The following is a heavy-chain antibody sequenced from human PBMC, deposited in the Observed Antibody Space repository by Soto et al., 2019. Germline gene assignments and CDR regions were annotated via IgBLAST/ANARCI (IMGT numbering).Heavy chain of an antibody. CDR3: TRGMYTAYETAPLFFDF. J-gene: IGHJ4*02. Sequence: GGSLRLSCTTSGFTFGAYALSWFRQAPGKGLEWVGFSRSKGYGRTTEFAASVRGRFTISRDDSNSIAYLQMNSLKTEDTAVYYCTRGMYTAYETAPLFFDFWGQGTLVTVSS. D-gene: IGHD5-12*01. CDR1: GFTFGAYA. CDR2: SRSKGYGRTT. V-gene: IGHV3-49*03.